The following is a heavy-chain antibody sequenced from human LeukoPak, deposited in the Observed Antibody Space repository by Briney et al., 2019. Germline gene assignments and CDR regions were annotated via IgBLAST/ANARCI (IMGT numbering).Heavy chain of an antibody. V-gene: IGHV3-7*05. CDR2: IKEEGSEK. J-gene: IGHJ3*02. Sequence: GGSLRLSCAASGFTFSTYWMSWVRQAPGKGLEWVANIKEEGSEKNYVDSVKGRLTISSDNARNSVYLQMNSLRAEDTAVYYCARDRGYSTFDIWGQGTTVTVSS. CDR3: ARDRGYSTFDI. D-gene: IGHD5-18*01. CDR1: GFTFSTYW.